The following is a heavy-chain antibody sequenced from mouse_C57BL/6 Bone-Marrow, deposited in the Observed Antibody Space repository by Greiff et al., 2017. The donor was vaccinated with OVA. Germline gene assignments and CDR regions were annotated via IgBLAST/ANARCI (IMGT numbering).Heavy chain of an antibody. Sequence: VQLKPPGAELVRPGSLVKLFCKASGYTFTSHRVHWVKQRPIQGLEWVGNIDSSDSESHYHQKFKDKATFAVDKSASTAYMQLSSLTSEDSADYYCARNYGGDYWGQGTTLTVSS. J-gene: IGHJ2*01. D-gene: IGHD1-1*01. CDR3: ARNYGGDY. CDR1: GYTFTSHR. V-gene: IGHV1-52*01. CDR2: IDSSDSES.